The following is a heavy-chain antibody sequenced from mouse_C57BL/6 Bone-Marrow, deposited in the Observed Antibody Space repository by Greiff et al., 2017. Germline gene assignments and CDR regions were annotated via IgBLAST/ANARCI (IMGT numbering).Heavy chain of an antibody. CDR3: AREGYDSYWYFDV. V-gene: IGHV1-72*01. CDR2: IDPNSGGT. Sequence: QVQLQQPGAELVKPGASVKLSCKASGYTFTSYWMHWVKQRPGRGLEWIGRIDPNSGGTKYNEKFKSKATLTVDKPSSTAYMQLSILTSEDSAVYYCAREGYDSYWYFDVWGTGTTVTVSS. D-gene: IGHD2-4*01. J-gene: IGHJ1*03. CDR1: GYTFTSYW.